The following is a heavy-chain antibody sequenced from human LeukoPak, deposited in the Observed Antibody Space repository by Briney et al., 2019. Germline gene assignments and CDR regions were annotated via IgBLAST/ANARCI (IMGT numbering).Heavy chain of an antibody. D-gene: IGHD3-22*01. J-gene: IGHJ3*02. V-gene: IGHV3-11*01. CDR3: ARGDSRFAFDI. Sequence: SGGSLRLSCAASGFTFSDYYMSSLRQPPGKGLEWVSYISSSGSTIYYADSVKGRLTISRDNAKTSLYLQMNSLRAEDTAVYYCARGDSRFAFDIWGQGTMVTVSS. CDR2: ISSSGSTI. CDR1: GFTFSDYY.